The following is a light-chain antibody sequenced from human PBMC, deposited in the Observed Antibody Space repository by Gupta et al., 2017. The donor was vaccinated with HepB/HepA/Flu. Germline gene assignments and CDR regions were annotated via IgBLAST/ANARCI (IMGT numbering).Light chain of an antibody. CDR1: QSISSY. CDR3: QQSYSTPST. J-gene: IGKJ4*01. Sequence: DIQITPSPSSLSASLVDRVTITCRASQSISSYLNWYQHKPGKAPKLLIYAASSLQSGVPSRFSGSGSGTDFTLTISSLQPEDFATYYCQQSYSTPSTFGGGTKVEIK. V-gene: IGKV1-39*01. CDR2: AAS.